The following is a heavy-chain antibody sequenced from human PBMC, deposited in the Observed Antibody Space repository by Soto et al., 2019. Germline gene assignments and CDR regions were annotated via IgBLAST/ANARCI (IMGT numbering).Heavy chain of an antibody. CDR3: SRFIMVGGWFDPNYYRGMDV. J-gene: IGHJ6*04. CDR1: GYTFSNYG. V-gene: IGHV1-18*01. D-gene: IGHD6-19*01. CDR2: ISGYNGNT. Sequence: QVQLVQSGAEVKKPGASVTVSCKTSGYTFSNYGINRVRQAPGQGLEWMGWISGYNGNTNYAQTVQGRVTMTTDTSTGTVYMELRSLKSDDTAIYYCSRFIMVGGWFDPNYYRGMDVWGEGTTVTVSS.